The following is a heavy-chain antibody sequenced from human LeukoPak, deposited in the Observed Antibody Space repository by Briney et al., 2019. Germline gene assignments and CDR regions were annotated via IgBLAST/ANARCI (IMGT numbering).Heavy chain of an antibody. Sequence: SETLSLTCTVSGGSISSSNYYWGWIRQPPGKGLERIGSIYYSGTTYYSSSLKSRVIISVDTSKNQFSLKLSSVTATDTAVYYCARHEAQDFDYWGQGTLVTVSS. V-gene: IGHV4-39*01. CDR3: ARHEAQDFDY. CDR1: GGSISSSNYY. CDR2: IYYSGTT. J-gene: IGHJ4*02.